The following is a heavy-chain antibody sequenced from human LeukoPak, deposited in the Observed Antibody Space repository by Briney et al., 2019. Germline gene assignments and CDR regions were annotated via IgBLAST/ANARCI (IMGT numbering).Heavy chain of an antibody. Sequence: GRSLRLSCAASGFTFDDYAMHWVRQAPGKGLEWVSGISWNSGSIVYADSVKGRFTISRDNAKNSLYLQMNSLRAEDMALYYCAKGNQQWLAYDAFDIWGQGTMVTVSS. V-gene: IGHV3-9*03. CDR3: AKGNQQWLAYDAFDI. D-gene: IGHD6-19*01. CDR2: ISWNSGSI. CDR1: GFTFDDYA. J-gene: IGHJ3*02.